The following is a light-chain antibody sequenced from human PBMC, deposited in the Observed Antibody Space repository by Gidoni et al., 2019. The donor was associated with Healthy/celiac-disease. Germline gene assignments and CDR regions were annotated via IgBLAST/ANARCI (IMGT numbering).Light chain of an antibody. CDR2: DAS. CDR1: QSVSSY. CDR3: QQRSNWPPLT. V-gene: IGKV3-11*01. Sequence: ESVLTQSPATLPLSPGERATLSCRASQSVSSYLAWYQQKPGRAPRLLIYDASNRATGIPARFSGSGSGTDFTLTISSLEPEDFAVYYCQQRSNWPPLTFGGGTKVEIK. J-gene: IGKJ4*01.